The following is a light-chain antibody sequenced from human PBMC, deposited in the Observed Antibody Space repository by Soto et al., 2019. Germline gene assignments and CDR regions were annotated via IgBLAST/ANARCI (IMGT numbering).Light chain of an antibody. Sequence: EIVLTQSPATLSLSPGERATLSCRASQNVNNYVARYQQKPGQAPRLLIYNTSNRATGIPARFSGSGSGTDFTLTISSLEPEDFAVYYCQQRTNWPPYTFGQGTKLDIK. CDR2: NTS. CDR1: QNVNNY. CDR3: QQRTNWPPYT. J-gene: IGKJ2*01. V-gene: IGKV3-11*01.